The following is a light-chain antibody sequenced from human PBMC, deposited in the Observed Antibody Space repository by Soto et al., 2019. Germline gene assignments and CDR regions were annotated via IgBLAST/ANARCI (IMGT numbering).Light chain of an antibody. J-gene: IGKJ1*01. CDR3: QQYGSSPQT. CDR1: ESVSTN. CDR2: GAS. V-gene: IGKV3-20*01. Sequence: DIVLTQSPVTLSLSPWERFTLSCRASESVSTNLAWYQQKPGQAPRLLIYGASSRATGIPDRFSGSGSGTDFTLTISRLEPEDFAVYYCQQYGSSPQTFGQGTKVDI.